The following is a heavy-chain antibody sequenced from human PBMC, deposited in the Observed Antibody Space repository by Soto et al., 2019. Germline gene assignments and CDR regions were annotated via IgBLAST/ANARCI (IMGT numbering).Heavy chain of an antibody. J-gene: IGHJ4*02. D-gene: IGHD1-26*01. Sequence: SVKVSCKALGNTFTYRYLHWVRQAPGQAFEWMGWITPFSGDVHYAQKFQERVTITRDRSINTAYMQMSRLRSEDTAMYFCAGGGAGSGPFTWELPDHWGQGTLVTVSS. CDR2: ITPFSGDV. V-gene: IGHV1-45*02. CDR3: AGGGAGSGPFTWELPDH. CDR1: GNTFTYRY.